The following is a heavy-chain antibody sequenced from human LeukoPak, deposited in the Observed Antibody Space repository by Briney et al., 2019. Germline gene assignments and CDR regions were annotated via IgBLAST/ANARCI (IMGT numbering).Heavy chain of an antibody. V-gene: IGHV4-34*01. CDR1: GGSFSGYY. CDR3: ARGVRRKRYYYYYMDV. CDR2: INHSGST. Sequence: SETLSLTCAVSGGSFSGYYWSWIRQPPGKGLEWIGEINHSGSTNYNPSLKSRVTISVDTSKNQFSLKLSSVTAADTAVYYCARGVRRKRYYYYYMDVWGKGTTVSVSS. J-gene: IGHJ6*03.